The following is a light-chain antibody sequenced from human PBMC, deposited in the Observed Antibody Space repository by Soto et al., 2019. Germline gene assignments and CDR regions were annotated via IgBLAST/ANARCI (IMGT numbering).Light chain of an antibody. J-gene: IGLJ1*01. Sequence: QSVLTQPPSASGSLGQSVTISCTGTSSDVGAYNYVSWYQQHPGKAPKLMIYEVTRRPSGVPDRFSGSKSGNTASLNVSGLQAEDEADHYCCSYADNTDYVFGTGTKVTVL. CDR2: EVT. CDR3: CSYADNTDYV. V-gene: IGLV2-8*01. CDR1: SSDVGAYNY.